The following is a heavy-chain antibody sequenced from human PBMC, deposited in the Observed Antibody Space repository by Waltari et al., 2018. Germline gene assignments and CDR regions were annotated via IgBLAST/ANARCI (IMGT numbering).Heavy chain of an antibody. CDR3: AKSRGSYSLDY. Sequence: EVQLLEYGGGLVQPGGSLRLSCAASGFAFSIYAMSWVRQAPGKGLEWVSAISGSGDRTYYADSVKGRFTISRDNSKNTLYLQMNSLRAEDTAIYYCAKSRGSYSLDYWGQGTLVTVSS. V-gene: IGHV3-23*01. J-gene: IGHJ4*02. CDR1: GFAFSIYA. D-gene: IGHD1-26*01. CDR2: ISGSGDRT.